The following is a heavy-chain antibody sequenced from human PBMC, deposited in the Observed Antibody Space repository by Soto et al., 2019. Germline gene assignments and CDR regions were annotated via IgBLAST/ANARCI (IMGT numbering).Heavy chain of an antibody. CDR1: GGSFSGYY. CDR2: INHSGST. Sequence: QVQLQQWGAGLLKPSETLSLTCAVYGGSFSGYYWSWIRQPPGKGLEWIGEINHSGSTNYNPSLKSRVTISVDTSKNQFSLKLSSVTAADTAVYYCARGSRYNHGMDVWGQGTTVTDSS. V-gene: IGHV4-34*01. D-gene: IGHD1-20*01. J-gene: IGHJ6*02. CDR3: ARGSRYNHGMDV.